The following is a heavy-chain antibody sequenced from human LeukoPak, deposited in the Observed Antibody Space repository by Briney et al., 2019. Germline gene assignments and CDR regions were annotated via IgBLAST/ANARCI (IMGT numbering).Heavy chain of an antibody. Sequence: GGSLRLSCAASGFTFSSYWVSWVRQAPGKGLEWVANIKQDGSEKYCVDSVKGRFTISRDNAKNSLYLQMNSLRAEDTAVYYCARDLALMYYDSSGYLPGWGQGTLVTVSS. V-gene: IGHV3-7*01. CDR3: ARDLALMYYDSSGYLPG. J-gene: IGHJ4*02. CDR2: IKQDGSEK. D-gene: IGHD3-22*01. CDR1: GFTFSSYW.